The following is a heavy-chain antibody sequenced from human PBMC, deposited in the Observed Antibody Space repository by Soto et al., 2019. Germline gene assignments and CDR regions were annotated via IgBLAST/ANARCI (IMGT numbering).Heavy chain of an antibody. J-gene: IGHJ4*02. D-gene: IGHD7-27*01. Sequence: QVQLQESGPGLVKPSETLSLTCTVSGGSISNHYWSWIRQPPGKGLEWIGYIYYNGNTNYNPPLMSRVTMSVDTSKNQISLKLSSVTAADTAVYYCTRANWYSEYWGQGTLVTVSS. CDR3: TRANWYSEY. CDR2: IYYNGNT. V-gene: IGHV4-59*11. CDR1: GGSISNHY.